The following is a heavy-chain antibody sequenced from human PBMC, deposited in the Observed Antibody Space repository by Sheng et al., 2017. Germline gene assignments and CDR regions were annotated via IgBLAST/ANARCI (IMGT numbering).Heavy chain of an antibody. CDR1: GGTFSSYA. CDR2: IIPMFEIT. V-gene: IGHV1-69*05. Sequence: QVQLVQSGAEVKKPGSSVKVSCKASGGTFSSYAFNWVRQAPGQGLEWMGGIIPMFEITKYAEKFQGRVTITTDESTSTVYMEMSSLRFEDTAVYYCARGRGSCWHTNWFDPWGLGTLVT. CDR3: ARGRGSCWHTNWFDP. D-gene: IGHD6-19*01. J-gene: IGHJ5*02.